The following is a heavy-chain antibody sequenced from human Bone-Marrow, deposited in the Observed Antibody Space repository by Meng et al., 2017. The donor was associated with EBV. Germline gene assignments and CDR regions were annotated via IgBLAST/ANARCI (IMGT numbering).Heavy chain of an antibody. D-gene: IGHD1-26*01. CDR1: GCSVSCVSYY. V-gene: IGHV4-61*01. J-gene: IGHJ4*02. Sequence: QGRLQYAGPGLAQAPQTPSPTCAVSGCSVSCVSYYWTLIRQAPGKGMEWIGYVYYSWSTNHNPSLKGRVTISVDTSKNQFSLKLSSVTAADTAVYFCADLIVQSTGRDHWGQGTLVTVSS. CDR2: VYYSWST. CDR3: ADLIVQSTGRDH.